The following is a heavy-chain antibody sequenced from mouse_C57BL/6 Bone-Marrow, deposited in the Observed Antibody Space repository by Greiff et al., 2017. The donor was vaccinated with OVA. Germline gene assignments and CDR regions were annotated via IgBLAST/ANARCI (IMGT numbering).Heavy chain of an antibody. V-gene: IGHV10-1*01. Sequence: EVQVVESGGGLVQPKGSLKLSCAASGFSFNTYAMNWVRQAPGKGLEWVARIRSKSNNYATYYADSVKDRFTISRDDSESMLYLQMNNLKTEDTAMYYCVRQGRGDAMDYWGQGTSVTVSS. CDR2: IRSKSNNYAT. CDR1: GFSFNTYA. J-gene: IGHJ4*01. D-gene: IGHD1-1*01. CDR3: VRQGRGDAMDY.